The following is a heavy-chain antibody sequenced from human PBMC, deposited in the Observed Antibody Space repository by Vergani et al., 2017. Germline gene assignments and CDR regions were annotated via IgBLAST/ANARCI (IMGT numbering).Heavy chain of an antibody. CDR3: ARDVRRGYSGYVNY. CDR1: GGSFSGYY. D-gene: IGHD5-12*01. CDR2: INHSGST. J-gene: IGHJ4*02. Sequence: QVQLQQWGAGLLKPSETLSLTCAVYGGSFSGYYWSWIRQPPGKGLEWMGEINHSGSTNYNPSLKSRVTISIYTSTNKFSLKLSSMTAADTAVYYCARDVRRGYSGYVNYWGQGTLVTVSS. V-gene: IGHV4-34*01.